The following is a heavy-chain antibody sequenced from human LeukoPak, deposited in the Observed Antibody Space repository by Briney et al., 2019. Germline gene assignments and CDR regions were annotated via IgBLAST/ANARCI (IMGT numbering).Heavy chain of an antibody. CDR3: ARSGYDFWSGYSHSPHALDI. CDR1: GGSFSGYY. D-gene: IGHD3-3*01. CDR2: INHSGST. J-gene: IGHJ3*02. V-gene: IGHV4-34*01. Sequence: SETLSLTCAVYGGSFSGYYWSWIRQPPGKGLEWIGEINHSGSTNYNPSLKSRVTISVDTSKNQFSLKLSSVTAADTAVYYCARSGYDFWSGYSHSPHALDIWGQGTMVTVPS.